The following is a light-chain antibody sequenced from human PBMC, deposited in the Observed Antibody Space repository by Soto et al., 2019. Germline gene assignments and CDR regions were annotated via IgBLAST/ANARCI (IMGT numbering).Light chain of an antibody. J-gene: IGKJ1*01. CDR3: QQYGSSSTWT. V-gene: IGKV3-20*01. CDR1: QSVSSSY. Sequence: EIVLTQSPGTLSFSPGERATLSCRAFQSVSSSYLAWYQQKPGQAPRLLIYGASSRATGIPDRFSGSGSGTDFTLTISRLEPEDFAVYYCQQYGSSSTWTFGQGTKVDIK. CDR2: GAS.